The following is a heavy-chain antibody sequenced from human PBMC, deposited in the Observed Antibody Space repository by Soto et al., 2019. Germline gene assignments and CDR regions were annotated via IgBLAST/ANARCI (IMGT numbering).Heavy chain of an antibody. V-gene: IGHV4-31*03. D-gene: IGHD6-13*01. CDR3: VRGGIAGNWFDP. CDR1: GGSITSGGFY. J-gene: IGHJ5*02. Sequence: QVQLQESGPGLVKPSETLSLTCTVSGGSITSGGFYWSWIRQPPGKGMEWIAYIFHSGSTDYNPSLKSRVTISVDTSKNQFSLKLTFVTAADTAVYYCVRGGIAGNWFDPWGQGTLVTVSS. CDR2: IFHSGST.